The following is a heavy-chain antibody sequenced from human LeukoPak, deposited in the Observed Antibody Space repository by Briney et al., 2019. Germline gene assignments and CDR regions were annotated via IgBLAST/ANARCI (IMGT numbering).Heavy chain of an antibody. V-gene: IGHV3-23*01. J-gene: IGHJ4*02. Sequence: GGTLRLSCAASGFTFSSYGMSWVRQAPGKGLEWVSAISGSGGSTYYADSVKGRFTISRDNAKNTLYLQMNSLRAEDTAVYYCAKGQGGYSYGSFDYWGQGTLVTVSS. CDR3: AKGQGGYSYGSFDY. CDR1: GFTFSSYG. D-gene: IGHD5-18*01. CDR2: ISGSGGST.